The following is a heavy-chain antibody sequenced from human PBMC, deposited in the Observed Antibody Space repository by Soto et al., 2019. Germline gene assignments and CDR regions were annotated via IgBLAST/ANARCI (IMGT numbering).Heavy chain of an antibody. D-gene: IGHD6-19*01. CDR2: ISGSGRST. CDR3: AKDRNQYSSGSYFDY. Sequence: PGGSLRLSCAASGFTFNNFAVSWVRQAPGKGLEWVSSISGSGRSTFYADSVKGRFTISRDNAKNTVSLQMDSPRAEDTAVYYCAKDRNQYSSGSYFDYWGQGTLVTVSS. V-gene: IGHV3-23*01. CDR1: GFTFNNFA. J-gene: IGHJ4*02.